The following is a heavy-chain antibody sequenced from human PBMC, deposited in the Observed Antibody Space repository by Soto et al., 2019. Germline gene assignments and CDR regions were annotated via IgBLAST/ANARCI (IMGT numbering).Heavy chain of an antibody. V-gene: IGHV1-18*01. D-gene: IGHD2-2*02. CDR3: ARDLGADCSSTSCYTPQDY. Sequence: VKVSCKASGYTFTSYGISWVRQAPGQGLEWMGWISAYNGNTNYAQKLQGRVTMTTDTSTSTAYMELRSLRSDDTAVYYCARDLGADCSSTSCYTPQDYLGQGTLVTVSS. CDR2: ISAYNGNT. J-gene: IGHJ4*02. CDR1: GYTFTSYG.